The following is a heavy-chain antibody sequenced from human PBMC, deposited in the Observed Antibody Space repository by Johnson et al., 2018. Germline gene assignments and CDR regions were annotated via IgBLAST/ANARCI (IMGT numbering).Heavy chain of an antibody. D-gene: IGHD3-10*01. Sequence: QVQLQESGPGLVKPSETLSLTCTVSGDSISSRNYYWGWIRQTPGKGLEWIGNIYYSGSNYHNPSLKSRVTISVDPSQKQFSLKLRCVTAADTAGYYCARQRSPGGGGAKYYHYYNYRDVWGKGTTVTVAS. CDR2: IYYSGSN. V-gene: IGHV4-39*01. CDR3: ARQRSPGGGGAKYYHYYNYRDV. J-gene: IGHJ6*03. CDR1: GDSISSRNYY.